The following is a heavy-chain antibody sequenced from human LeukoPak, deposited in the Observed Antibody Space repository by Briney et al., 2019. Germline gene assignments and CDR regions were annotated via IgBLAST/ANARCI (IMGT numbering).Heavy chain of an antibody. CDR1: GGSISSSSYY. D-gene: IGHD2-2*01. CDR2: IYYSGST. CDR3: ARHSPEVEPIVVVPAAVDY. J-gene: IGHJ4*02. Sequence: SETLSLTCTVSGGSISSSSYYWGWIRQPPGTGLEWIGSIYYSGSTYYNPSLKSRVTISVDTSKNQFSLKLSSVTAADTAVYYCARHSPEVEPIVVVPAAVDYWGQGTLVTVSS. V-gene: IGHV4-39*01.